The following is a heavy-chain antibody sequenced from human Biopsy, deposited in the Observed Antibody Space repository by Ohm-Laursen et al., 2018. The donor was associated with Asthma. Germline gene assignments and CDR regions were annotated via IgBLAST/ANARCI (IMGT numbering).Heavy chain of an antibody. Sequence: LRLSCTASGFTFSSYGMHWVRQSPEKGLEWIGETNERGVTNNNPSLKSRVIISIDTYWNRVSLKLTSVTAADTAVYYCARGPELDVWGQGTTVTVSS. CDR2: TNERGVT. V-gene: IGHV4-34*01. CDR3: ARGPELDV. J-gene: IGHJ6*02. CDR1: GFTFSSYG.